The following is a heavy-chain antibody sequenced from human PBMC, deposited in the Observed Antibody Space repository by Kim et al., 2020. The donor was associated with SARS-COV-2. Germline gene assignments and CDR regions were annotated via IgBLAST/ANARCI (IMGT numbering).Heavy chain of an antibody. CDR2: INHSGST. Sequence: SETLSLTCAVYGGSFSGYYWSWIRQPPGKGLEWIGEINHSGSTNYNPSLKSRVTISVDTSKNQFSLKLSSVTAADTAVYYCARVPVTMVRGVLRLAVVGGPFDYWGQGTLVTVSS. D-gene: IGHD3-10*01. J-gene: IGHJ4*02. CDR3: ARVPVTMVRGVLRLAVVGGPFDY. V-gene: IGHV4-34*01. CDR1: GGSFSGYY.